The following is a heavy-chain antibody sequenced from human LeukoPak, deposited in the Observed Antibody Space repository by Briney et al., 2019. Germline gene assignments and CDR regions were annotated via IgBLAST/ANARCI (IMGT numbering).Heavy chain of an antibody. CDR3: AKDSVGVLMYSSGWYYFDY. CDR2: ISGSGGST. CDR1: GFTFSSYA. D-gene: IGHD6-19*01. J-gene: IGHJ4*02. V-gene: IGHV3-23*01. Sequence: PGGSLRLSCAASGFTFSSYAMSWVRQAPGKGLEWVSAISGSGGSTYYADSVKGRFTISRDNSKNTLYLQMNSLRAEDTAVYYCAKDSVGVLMYSSGWYYFDYWGQGTLVTVSS.